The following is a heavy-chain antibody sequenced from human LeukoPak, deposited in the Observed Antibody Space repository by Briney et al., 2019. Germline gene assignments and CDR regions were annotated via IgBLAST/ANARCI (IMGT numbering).Heavy chain of an antibody. CDR1: GGSISSYY. CDR2: IYYSGST. D-gene: IGHD3-10*01. J-gene: IGHJ5*02. V-gene: IGHV4-59*12. CDR3: AREATMVRGLSWFDP. Sequence: SETLSLTCTVSGGSISSYYWSWIRQPPGKGLEWIGYIYYSGSTSYNPSLKRRVTISIDTSKNQFSLKLSSVTAADTAVYYCAREATMVRGLSWFDPWGQGTLVTVSS.